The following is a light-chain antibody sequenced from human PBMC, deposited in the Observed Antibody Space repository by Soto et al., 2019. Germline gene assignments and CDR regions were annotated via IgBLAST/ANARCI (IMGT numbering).Light chain of an antibody. Sequence: EIVVTQSPATLSLSPGERVTLSCRASQSVGTYLAWYQQKSGQAPRLLIYEASSRATGIPSRFSGSGFGTDFTLTISSLEPDDFAVYYCQQRASWPITFGQGTRLEIK. CDR3: QQRASWPIT. J-gene: IGKJ5*01. CDR2: EAS. CDR1: QSVGTY. V-gene: IGKV3-11*01.